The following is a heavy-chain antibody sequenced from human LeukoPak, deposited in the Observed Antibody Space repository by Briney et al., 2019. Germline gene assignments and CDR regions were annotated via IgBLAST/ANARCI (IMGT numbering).Heavy chain of an antibody. D-gene: IGHD6-19*01. CDR1: GGTFSSYA. CDR3: ARDLSSGLYYFDY. J-gene: IGHJ4*02. V-gene: IGHV1-69*06. Sequence: SVKVSCKASGGTFSSYAISWVRQAPGQGLEWMGGIIPIFGTANYAQKFQGRVTITADKSTSTAYMELSSLRSEDTAVYYCARDLSSGLYYFDYWGQGTLVTVSS. CDR2: IIPIFGTA.